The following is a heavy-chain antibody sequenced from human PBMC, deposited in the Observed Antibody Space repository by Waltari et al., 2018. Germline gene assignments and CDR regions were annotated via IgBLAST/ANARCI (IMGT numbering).Heavy chain of an antibody. V-gene: IGHV4-38-2*02. J-gene: IGHJ5*02. CDR2: IYHSGST. CDR1: GYSISSGYY. D-gene: IGHD6-13*01. Sequence: QVQLQESGPGLVKPSETLSLTCTVSGYSISSGYYWGWIRQPPGKGLEWIGSIYHSGSTYYNPSLKSRVTISVDTSKNQFSLKLSSVTAADTAVYYCARGYSRSSIFDPWGQGTLVTVSS. CDR3: ARGYSRSSIFDP.